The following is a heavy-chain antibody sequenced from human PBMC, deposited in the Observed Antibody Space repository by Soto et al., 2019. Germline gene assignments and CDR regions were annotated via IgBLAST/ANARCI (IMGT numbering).Heavy chain of an antibody. D-gene: IGHD3-9*01. Sequence: GGSLRLSCSASGFTFSSYAMHWVRQAPGKGLEYVSAISSNGGSTYYADSVKGRFTISRDNSKNTLYLQMSSLRAEDTAVYYCVSPYYDILTGYYRLDYWGQGTLVTVSS. CDR3: VSPYYDILTGYYRLDY. V-gene: IGHV3-64D*06. CDR1: GFTFSSYA. CDR2: ISSNGGST. J-gene: IGHJ4*02.